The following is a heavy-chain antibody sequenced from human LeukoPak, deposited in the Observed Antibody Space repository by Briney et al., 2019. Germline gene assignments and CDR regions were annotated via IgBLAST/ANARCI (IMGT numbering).Heavy chain of an antibody. CDR3: ARAVAGAYDAFDI. CDR2: IYYSGST. Sequence: PSETLSLTCTVSGGSISTYYWSWIRQPPGKGLEWIGYIYYSGSTSYNPSLKSRITISVDTFKNQFSLKLSSVTAADTAVYYCARAVAGAYDAFDIWGQGTMVTVSS. V-gene: IGHV4-59*01. CDR1: GGSISTYY. J-gene: IGHJ3*02. D-gene: IGHD6-19*01.